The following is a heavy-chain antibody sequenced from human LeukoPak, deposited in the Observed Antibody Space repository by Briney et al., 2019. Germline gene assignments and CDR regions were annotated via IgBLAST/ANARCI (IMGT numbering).Heavy chain of an antibody. J-gene: IGHJ4*02. Sequence: GGSLRLSCAASGFTFSNFWMTWCRQAPGKGLECLANISPDGREKYYVDSVKGRFTISGDNTKKSLYLQMSSLRAEDTAVYYCARELIWHSHWGQGTLVTVSS. CDR1: GFTFSNFW. D-gene: IGHD3/OR15-3a*01. V-gene: IGHV3-7*01. CDR3: ARELIWHSH. CDR2: ISPDGREK.